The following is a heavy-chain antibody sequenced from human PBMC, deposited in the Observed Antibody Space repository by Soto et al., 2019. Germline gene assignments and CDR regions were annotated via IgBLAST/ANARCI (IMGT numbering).Heavy chain of an antibody. CDR3: AKSGIAARPDLYYYGMDV. D-gene: IGHD6-6*01. CDR2: IKSKTDGGTP. CDR1: GFTFSNAW. V-gene: IGHV3-15*01. J-gene: IGHJ6*02. Sequence: GGSLRLSCAASGFTFSNAWMTWVRQAPGKGLEWVGRIKSKTDGGTPDYAAPVKGRFTISRDDSENTLYLEMKSLKSEDTAVYYCAKSGIAARPDLYYYGMDVWGQGTTVTVSS.